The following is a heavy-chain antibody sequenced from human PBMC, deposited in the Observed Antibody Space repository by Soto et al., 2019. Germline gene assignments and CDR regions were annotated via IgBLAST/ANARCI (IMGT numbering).Heavy chain of an antibody. J-gene: IGHJ6*02. CDR2: IYTIGST. D-gene: IGHD2-8*01. CDR3: AKTTNYYYSLDV. Sequence: EVQLVESGGGLIQPGGSLRLSCAASGFSVSSDYMSWVRQAPGKGLEWVAVIYTIGSTYYAGSVKGGFTISRDTSRNTLYLQMSTRRAEDTAVYFWAKTTNYYYSLDVWGQGTTVSVSS. V-gene: IGHV3-53*01. CDR1: GFSVSSDY.